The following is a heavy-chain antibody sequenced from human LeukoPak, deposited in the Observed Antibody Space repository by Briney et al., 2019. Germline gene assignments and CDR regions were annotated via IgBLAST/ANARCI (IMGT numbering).Heavy chain of an antibody. Sequence: SETLSLTCAVYGGSFSGYYWSWVRQPPGKGLEWIGEINHSGSTNYNPSLKSRVTISVDTSKNQFSLKLSSVTAADTAVYYCARGRSGSSGYKAWFAPWGQGTLVTVSS. V-gene: IGHV4-34*01. CDR3: ARGRSGSSGYKAWFAP. CDR1: GGSFSGYY. J-gene: IGHJ5*02. D-gene: IGHD3-22*01. CDR2: INHSGST.